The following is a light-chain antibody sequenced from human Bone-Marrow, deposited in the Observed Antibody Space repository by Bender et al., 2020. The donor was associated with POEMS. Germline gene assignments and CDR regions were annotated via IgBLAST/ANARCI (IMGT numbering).Light chain of an antibody. J-gene: IGLJ3*02. CDR1: ALTKQY. CDR3: QSADSSGTYWV. V-gene: IGLV3-25*02. CDR2: KDT. Sequence: SYELTQPPSVSVSPGQTARITCSGDALTKQYVFWYQQKAGQAPVLVINKDTVRSPGIPERFSGSSSGTTVTLTVSGVQAEDEADYYCQSADSSGTYWVFGGGTKLTVL.